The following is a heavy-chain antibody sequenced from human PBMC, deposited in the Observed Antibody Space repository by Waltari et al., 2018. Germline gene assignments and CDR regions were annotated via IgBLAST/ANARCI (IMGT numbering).Heavy chain of an antibody. Sequence: EVQLVESGGGLVQPGGSLRLSCAASGFTFSSYWMRWVRQAPGKGLEWVANIKQDGSEKYYVDSVKGRFTISRDNAKNSLYLQMNSLRAEDTAVYYCARDSSSWYSLELDYWGQGTLVTVSS. J-gene: IGHJ4*02. CDR2: IKQDGSEK. D-gene: IGHD6-13*01. CDR3: ARDSSSWYSLELDY. V-gene: IGHV3-7*01. CDR1: GFTFSSYW.